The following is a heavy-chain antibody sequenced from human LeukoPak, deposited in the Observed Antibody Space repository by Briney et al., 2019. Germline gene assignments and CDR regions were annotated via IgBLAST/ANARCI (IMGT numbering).Heavy chain of an antibody. CDR2: IRYHGSDK. Sequence: GGSLRLFCAASAFTFRSYGMHWVRQAPGKGLEWVAFIRYHGSDKYYADSVKDRFTISRDNSKNTLYLQMNSLRAEDTAVYYCARGVGYSGYVDYWGQGTLVTVSS. J-gene: IGHJ4*02. CDR1: AFTFRSYG. V-gene: IGHV3-30*02. CDR3: ARGVGYSGYVDY. D-gene: IGHD5-12*01.